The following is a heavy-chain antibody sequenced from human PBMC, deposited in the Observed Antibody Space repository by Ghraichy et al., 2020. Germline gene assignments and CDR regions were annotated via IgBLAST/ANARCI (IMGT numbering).Heavy chain of an antibody. D-gene: IGHD2-15*01. Sequence: ESLNISCTVSGGSISSSSYYWGWIRQPPGKGLEWIGSIYYSGSTYYNPSLKSRVTISVDTSKNQFSLKLSSVTAADTAVYYCARQDCSGGSCYSGLDYWGQGTLVTVSS. CDR2: IYYSGST. J-gene: IGHJ4*02. V-gene: IGHV4-39*01. CDR3: ARQDCSGGSCYSGLDY. CDR1: GGSISSSSYY.